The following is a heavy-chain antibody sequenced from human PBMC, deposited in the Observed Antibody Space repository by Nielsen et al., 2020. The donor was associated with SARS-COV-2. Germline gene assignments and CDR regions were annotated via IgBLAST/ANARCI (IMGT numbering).Heavy chain of an antibody. CDR2: VSTEGGTT. J-gene: IGHJ4*02. CDR3: TRESLRSGMSRYSFDS. CDR1: GFTFNSVG. D-gene: IGHD3-16*01. Sequence: GESLKISCAASGFTFNSVGMHWVRQAPGKGLGWVAVVSTEGGTTYYADSVKGRFTIARDNSQNTLYLHMTSLRADDTAVYFCTRESLRSGMSRYSFDSWGQGTLLTVSS. V-gene: IGHV3-30*19.